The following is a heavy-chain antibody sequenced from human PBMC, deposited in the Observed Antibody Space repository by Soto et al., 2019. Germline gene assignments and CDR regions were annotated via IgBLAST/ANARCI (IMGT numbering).Heavy chain of an antibody. CDR3: ARYRREAVAGYTLDN. Sequence: SETLSLTCTVSGGSISSSGYYWSWIRQHPGKGLEWIGYIYYSGSTNYNPSLKSRVTISEDTSKSQFSLKVNSMTAADTAVYYCARYRREAVAGYTLDNWGQGILVTVSS. CDR1: GGSISSSGYY. D-gene: IGHD6-13*01. V-gene: IGHV4-61*08. CDR2: IYYSGST. J-gene: IGHJ4*02.